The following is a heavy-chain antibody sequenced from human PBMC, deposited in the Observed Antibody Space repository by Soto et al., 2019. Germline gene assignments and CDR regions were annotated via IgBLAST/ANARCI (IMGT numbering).Heavy chain of an antibody. D-gene: IGHD6-13*01. J-gene: IGHJ6*02. Sequence: PGASLKISCKGSGYSFIDYWIGWVRQVPGKGLEWMGIIYPGDSDTRYSPSFQGQVTISADKSISTAYLQWSSLKASDTAMYYCARTSAAGKYYYGMDVWGQGTTVTVS. CDR3: ARTSAAGKYYYGMDV. CDR1: GYSFIDYW. V-gene: IGHV5-51*01. CDR2: IYPGDSDT.